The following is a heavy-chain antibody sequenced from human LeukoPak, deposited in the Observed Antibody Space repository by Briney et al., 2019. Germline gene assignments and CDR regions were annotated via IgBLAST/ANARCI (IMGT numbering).Heavy chain of an antibody. J-gene: IGHJ3*02. D-gene: IGHD2/OR15-2a*01. V-gene: IGHV4-59*01. Sequence: SETLSLTCTVSGGSISSYYWSWIRQPPGKGLEWIGYIYYSGSTNYNPSLKSRVTISVDTSKNQFSLKLSSVTAADTAVYYCARDNKGQREAFDIWGQGTRVTVSS. CDR1: GGSISSYY. CDR2: IYYSGST. CDR3: ARDNKGQREAFDI.